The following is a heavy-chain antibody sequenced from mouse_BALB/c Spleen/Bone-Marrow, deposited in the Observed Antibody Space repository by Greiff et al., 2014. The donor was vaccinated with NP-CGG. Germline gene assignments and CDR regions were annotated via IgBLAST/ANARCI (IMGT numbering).Heavy chain of an antibody. CDR1: GFTFSSFG. Sequence: VQLKQSGGGLVQPGGSRKLSCAASGFTFSSFGMHWVRQAPEKGLEWVAYISNGSSTIYYADTVKGRFTISRDNPKNTLFLQMTCLRSEDTAMYYCARKGAMITHYYAMDYWGQGTSVTVSS. V-gene: IGHV5-17*02. CDR2: ISNGSSTI. J-gene: IGHJ4*01. D-gene: IGHD2-4*01. CDR3: ARKGAMITHYYAMDY.